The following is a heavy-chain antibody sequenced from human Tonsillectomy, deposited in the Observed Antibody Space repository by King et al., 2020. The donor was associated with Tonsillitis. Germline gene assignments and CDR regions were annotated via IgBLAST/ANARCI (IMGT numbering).Heavy chain of an antibody. J-gene: IGHJ4*02. CDR2: INVNGRST. V-gene: IGHV3-23*04. CDR3: ATTITVEG. CDR1: GFTFINYA. D-gene: IGHD5-12*01. Sequence: DVQLVESGGALVQPGGSLRLSCAASGFTFINYALTWVRQAPGKGLEWVSAINVNGRSTYYADSVKGRFTISIDNSKNTLYLQMNSLMAEDTAVYYCATTITVEGWGQGTLVTVSS.